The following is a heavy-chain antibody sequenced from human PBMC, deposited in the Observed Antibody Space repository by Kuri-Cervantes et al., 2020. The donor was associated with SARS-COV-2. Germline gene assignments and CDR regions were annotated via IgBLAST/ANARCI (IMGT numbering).Heavy chain of an antibody. V-gene: IGHV3-30-3*01. CDR2: ISYDGSNK. J-gene: IGHJ4*02. CDR3: ARDGGFYDSSDYYLFDY. Sequence: GGSLRLSCAASGFTFSTYAMHWVRQAPGKGLEWVAFISYDGSNKYYADSVKGRFTISRDNSKNTLYLQMNSLRAEDTAVYYCARDGGFYDSSDYYLFDYWGQGTLVTVSS. D-gene: IGHD3-22*01. CDR1: GFTFSTYA.